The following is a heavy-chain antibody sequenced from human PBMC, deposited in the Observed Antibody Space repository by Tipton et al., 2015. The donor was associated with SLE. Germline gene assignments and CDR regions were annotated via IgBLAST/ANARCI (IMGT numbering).Heavy chain of an antibody. CDR2: IYSAGDT. CDR3: ASASWNYGFFDY. CDR1: GFSVSSNY. Sequence: QLVQSGGGLVQPGGSLRLSCAASGFSVSSNYMSWVRQAPGKGLEWVSVIYSAGDTYYADSVKGRFTISRDNSKNTVYLHMNSLRADDTAIYYCASASWNYGFFDYWGQGTLVTVSS. J-gene: IGHJ4*02. V-gene: IGHV3-53*01. D-gene: IGHD1-7*01.